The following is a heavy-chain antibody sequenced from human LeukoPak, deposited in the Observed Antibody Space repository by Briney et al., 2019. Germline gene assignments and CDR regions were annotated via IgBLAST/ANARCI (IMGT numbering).Heavy chain of an antibody. J-gene: IGHJ4*02. D-gene: IGHD2-15*01. Sequence: GSSVKVSCKASGGTFSSYAISWVRQAPGQGLEWMGGIIPIFGTANYAQKFQGRVTITADESTSTAYMELSSLRSEDTAVYYCGRDRLICSGGRCYSDFYYWGQGSLVTVSS. V-gene: IGHV1-69*01. CDR3: GRDRLICSGGRCYSDFYY. CDR1: GGTFSSYA. CDR2: IIPIFGTA.